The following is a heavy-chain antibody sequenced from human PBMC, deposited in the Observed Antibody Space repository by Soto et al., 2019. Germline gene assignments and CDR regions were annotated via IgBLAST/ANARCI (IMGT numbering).Heavy chain of an antibody. J-gene: IGHJ4*02. D-gene: IGHD1-26*01. Sequence: QVQLQESGPGLVKPSDTLSLTCAVSGYYISSGNWWGCIRQPLGKGLEWIGYIYYSGTTYYNPSLKSRVTMSVDTSKNQFSLKLTSVTAVDTAVYYCAGREIEGPIDYWGQGTLVTVSS. CDR2: IYYSGTT. CDR3: AGREIEGPIDY. V-gene: IGHV4-28*01. CDR1: GYYISSGNW.